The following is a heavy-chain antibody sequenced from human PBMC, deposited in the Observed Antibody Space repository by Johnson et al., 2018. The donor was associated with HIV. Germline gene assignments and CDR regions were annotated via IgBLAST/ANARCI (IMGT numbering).Heavy chain of an antibody. CDR3: ARPPPFMGNYGSGSWWAFDI. CDR2: IYSGGST. CDR1: GFTVSSNY. J-gene: IGHJ3*02. V-gene: IGHV3-66*02. D-gene: IGHD3-10*01. Sequence: VQLVESGGGLVQPGGSLRLSCAASGFTVSSNYMNWVRQAPGKGLEWVSVIYSGGSTYYADSVKGRFTISRDNSKNTLYLQMNSLRAEDTAVYYCARPPPFMGNYGSGSWWAFDIWGQGTMVTASS.